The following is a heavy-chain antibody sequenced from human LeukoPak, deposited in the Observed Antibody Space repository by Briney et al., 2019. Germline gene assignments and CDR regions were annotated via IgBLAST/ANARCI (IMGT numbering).Heavy chain of an antibody. CDR1: GYTFTGYY. J-gene: IGHJ5*02. Sequence: AASVKVSCKASGYTFTGYYMNWVRQAPGQGLEWMGWINSDSGFTKYAQKFQGRVTMTRDTSITTVYMDLTRLTSDDTAVYYCARNFDMKGFDPWGQATLVTVSS. CDR2: INSDSGFT. V-gene: IGHV1-2*02. CDR3: ARNFDMKGFDP. D-gene: IGHD3-9*01.